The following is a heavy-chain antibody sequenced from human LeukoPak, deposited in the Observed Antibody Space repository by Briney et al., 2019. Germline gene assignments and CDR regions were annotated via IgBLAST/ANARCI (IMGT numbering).Heavy chain of an antibody. V-gene: IGHV4-34*01. Sequence: PSETLSLTRTFYGGSFSGYYWGWLRQPPGKGLEWIGEINHSGDTNYNPSLKSRVIISVDTSKNQFSLKLNSVTAADTSVYYCARVPYMDVWGKGTTVTVSS. CDR3: ARVPYMDV. CDR1: GGSFSGYY. J-gene: IGHJ6*03. CDR2: INHSGDT.